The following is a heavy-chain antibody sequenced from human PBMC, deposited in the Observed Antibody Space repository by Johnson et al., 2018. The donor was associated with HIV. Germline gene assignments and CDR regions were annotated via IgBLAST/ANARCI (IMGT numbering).Heavy chain of an antibody. Sequence: EQLVESGGCVVRPGGSLRLSCAPSGFTFDDYGMSWVRQAPGKGLEWVSGINWNGGSIGYADSVKGRFTISRDNAKNSLYLQMNSLRAEDTALYYCAKGMGWELTHAFDMWGQGTMVTVSS. CDR2: INWNGGSI. D-gene: IGHD1-26*01. J-gene: IGHJ3*02. V-gene: IGHV3-20*04. CDR3: AKGMGWELTHAFDM. CDR1: GFTFDDYG.